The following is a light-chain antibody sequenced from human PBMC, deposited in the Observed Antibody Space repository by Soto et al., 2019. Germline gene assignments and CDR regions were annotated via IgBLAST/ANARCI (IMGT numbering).Light chain of an antibody. CDR3: CSYAGGPYV. CDR1: SSDVGGYNY. V-gene: IGLV2-11*01. CDR2: DVS. J-gene: IGLJ1*01. Sequence: QSALTQPRSVSGSPGQSVAISCTGTSSDVGGYNYVSWYQQHPGKAPKVMIYDVSKRPSGVPDRFSGSKSGNTASLTISGLQAEDEADYYCCSYAGGPYVFGTGTNVTV.